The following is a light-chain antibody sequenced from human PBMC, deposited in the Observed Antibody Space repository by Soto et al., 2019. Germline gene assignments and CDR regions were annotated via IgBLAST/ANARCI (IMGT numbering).Light chain of an antibody. CDR2: EVS. CDR1: SSDVGSYDR. Sequence: QSVLTQPPSVSASPGQSVTISCTGTSSDVGSYDRVSWYQQPPGTAPKLMIYEVSNRPSGVPDRFSGSKSGNTASLTISGLQAEDEADYYCCSYAGGSTLYVFGTGTKVTVL. J-gene: IGLJ1*01. V-gene: IGLV2-18*02. CDR3: CSYAGGSTLYV.